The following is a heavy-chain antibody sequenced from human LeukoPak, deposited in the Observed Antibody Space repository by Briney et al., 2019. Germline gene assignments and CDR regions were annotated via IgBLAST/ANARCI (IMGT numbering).Heavy chain of an antibody. Sequence: ASVKVSCKASGGTFSSYAISWVRQAPGQGLEWMGGIIPIFGTANYAQKFQGRVTITADESTSTAYMELSSLRSEDTAVYYCARPVVGATYSSRFYYWGQGTLVTAPS. CDR3: ARPVVGATYSSRFYY. CDR1: GGTFSSYA. D-gene: IGHD1-26*01. V-gene: IGHV1-69*13. J-gene: IGHJ4*02. CDR2: IIPIFGTA.